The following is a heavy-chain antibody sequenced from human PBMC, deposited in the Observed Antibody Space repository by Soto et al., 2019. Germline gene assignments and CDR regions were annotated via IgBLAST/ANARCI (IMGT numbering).Heavy chain of an antibody. CDR2: ISGDGRTT. J-gene: IGHJ4*02. CDR3: ARGVPNCSSSSCYFDF. CDR1: GFSFSSHW. V-gene: IGHV3-74*01. D-gene: IGHD2-2*01. Sequence: GGSLRLSCAASGFSFSSHWMNWVRQAPGKGLVWVSRISGDGRTTSHADSVKGRFTISRDNAKNTLYLQVNSLRVEDAAVYYCARGVPNCSSSSCYFDFWGQGILVTVSS.